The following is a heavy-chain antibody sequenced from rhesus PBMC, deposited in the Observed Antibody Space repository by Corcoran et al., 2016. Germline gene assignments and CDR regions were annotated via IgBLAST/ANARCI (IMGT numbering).Heavy chain of an antibody. Sequence: QVQLQESGPGVVKPSATLSLTCAVSGGSIRGYYLWSWIRQPPGKGLEWIGYIYGGSGSNSYNPSLKSRVISSRDTSKNQFSLKLSAVTAADTAVYYCARGYGSSYWWYFDRWGPGTPITISS. D-gene: IGHD4-29*01. CDR2: IYGGSGSN. CDR3: ARGYGSSYWWYFDR. V-gene: IGHV4-122*01. CDR1: GGSIRGYYL. J-gene: IGHJ2*01.